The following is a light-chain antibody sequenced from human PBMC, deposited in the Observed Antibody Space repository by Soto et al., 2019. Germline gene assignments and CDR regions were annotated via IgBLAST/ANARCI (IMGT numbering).Light chain of an antibody. V-gene: IGKV3-15*01. CDR2: GAS. CDR3: RQYNNWPPLT. J-gene: IGKJ4*01. CDR1: QSVSSN. Sequence: EIVMTQSPATLSVSPGERATFSCRASQSVSSNLAWYQQKPGQAPRLLIYGASTRATGIPARFSGSGSGTEFTLTISSLQSEDLAVYYCRQYNNWPPLTFGGGTKVEIK.